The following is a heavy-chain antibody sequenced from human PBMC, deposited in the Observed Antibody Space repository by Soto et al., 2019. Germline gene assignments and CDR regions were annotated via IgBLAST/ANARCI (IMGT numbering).Heavy chain of an antibody. J-gene: IGHJ6*02. CDR3: ARHIAVAGTYGMDV. V-gene: IGHV5-51*01. CDR2: IHPGDSDI. D-gene: IGHD6-19*01. Sequence: PGESLKISCKGSGYSFSSYWIGWVRQMPGKGLEWMGVIHPGDSDIRYSPSFQGHVTISADKSISTAYLQWSSLKASDTAMYYCARHIAVAGTYGMDVWGQGTTVTVSS. CDR1: GYSFSSYW.